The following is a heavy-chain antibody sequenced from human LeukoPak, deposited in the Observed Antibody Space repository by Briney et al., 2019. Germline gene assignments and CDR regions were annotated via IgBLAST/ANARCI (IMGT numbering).Heavy chain of an antibody. Sequence: AESLTLSCAASGFTFNNYAMMWVRQAQGQGLEWVSAITGGGRTYYADSVKGRFTISRDNSKNTLYLLMNSLRAEDTALYFCARDPNGDYIGAFDFLGQGTVVTVSS. CDR1: GFTFNNYA. CDR3: ARDPNGDYIGAFDF. D-gene: IGHD4-17*01. V-gene: IGHV3-23*01. CDR2: ITGGGRT. J-gene: IGHJ3*01.